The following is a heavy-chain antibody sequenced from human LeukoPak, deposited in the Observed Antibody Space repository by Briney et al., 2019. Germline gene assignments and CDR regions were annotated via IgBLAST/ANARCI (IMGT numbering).Heavy chain of an antibody. V-gene: IGHV1-46*01. CDR1: GYTFTSYY. J-gene: IGHJ4*02. D-gene: IGHD2-15*01. CDR2: INPSGGST. CDR3: ARGYSSSGFIVVVVAASYFDY. Sequence: ASVKVSFKASGYTFTSYYMHWVRQAPAQGLEWMGIINPSGGSTSYAQKFQGRVTMTRDTSTSTVYMELSSLRSEDTAVYYCARGYSSSGFIVVVVAASYFDYWGQGTLVTVSS.